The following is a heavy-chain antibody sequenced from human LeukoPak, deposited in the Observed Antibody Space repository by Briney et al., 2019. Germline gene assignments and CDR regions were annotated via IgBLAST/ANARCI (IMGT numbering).Heavy chain of an antibody. CDR1: GGSFSGYY. V-gene: IGHV4-34*01. J-gene: IGHJ6*03. CDR3: ARLSKGAYYDFWSGYYNPANYYYYYMDV. CDR2: INHSGST. Sequence: PSETLSLTCAVYGGSFSGYYWSWIRQPPGKGLEWIGEINHSGSTNYNPSLTSRVTISVDTSKNQFSLKLSSVTAADTAVYYCARLSKGAYYDFWSGYYNPANYYYYYMDVWGKGTTVTVPS. D-gene: IGHD3-3*01.